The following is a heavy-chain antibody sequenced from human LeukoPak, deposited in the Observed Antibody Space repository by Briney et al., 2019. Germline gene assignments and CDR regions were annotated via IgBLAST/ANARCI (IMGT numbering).Heavy chain of an antibody. Sequence: ASVKVSCKASGYTFTSYGISWVRQAPGQGLEWMGWISAYNGNTNYAQKLQGRVTMTTDTSTSTAYMELRSLRSDDTAVYYCARDFPSSKAYSGYDGIDYWGQGTLVTVSS. D-gene: IGHD5-12*01. CDR3: ARDFPSSKAYSGYDGIDY. CDR2: ISAYNGNT. V-gene: IGHV1-18*01. CDR1: GYTFTSYG. J-gene: IGHJ4*02.